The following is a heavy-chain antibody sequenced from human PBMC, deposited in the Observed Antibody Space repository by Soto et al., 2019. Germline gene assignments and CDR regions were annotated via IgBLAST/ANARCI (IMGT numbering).Heavy chain of an antibody. CDR2: VIATGGST. Sequence: EVQLVESGGGLVQPGGSLRLSCAASGFTFSNYAMSWVRQAPGKGPEWVSVVIATGGSTDYADSVKGRFSISRDNSKNTLYLQMNRLRVEDTAVYYCATFLGARDLWGRGTLVTVSS. CDR3: ATFLGARDL. V-gene: IGHV3-23*04. J-gene: IGHJ2*01. D-gene: IGHD3-16*01. CDR1: GFTFSNYA.